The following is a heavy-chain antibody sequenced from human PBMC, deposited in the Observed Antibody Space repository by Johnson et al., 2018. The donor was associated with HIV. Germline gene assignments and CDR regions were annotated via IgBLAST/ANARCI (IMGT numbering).Heavy chain of an antibody. Sequence: EQLVESGGGLVQPGGSLRLSCAASGFTFSNAWMSWVRQAPGKGLEWVGRIKSKTDGGTTDYAAPVKGRFTISRDDSKNTLYLQMNSLKTEDTAVYYCTTSIAAAGIDAFDIWGQGTMVTVSS. D-gene: IGHD6-13*01. CDR3: TTSIAAAGIDAFDI. V-gene: IGHV3-15*01. J-gene: IGHJ3*02. CDR2: IKSKTDGGTT. CDR1: GFTFSNAW.